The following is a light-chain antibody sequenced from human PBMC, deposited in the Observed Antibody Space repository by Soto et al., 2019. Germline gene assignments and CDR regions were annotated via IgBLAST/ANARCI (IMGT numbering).Light chain of an antibody. CDR2: GAS. J-gene: IGKJ1*01. V-gene: IGKV3-15*01. CDR1: QSVSSN. CDR3: QQFRNWPWT. Sequence: EIVMTQSPATLSVSPGERATLSCRASQSVSSNLAWYQRKPGQAPRLLIYGASTRATGIPARFSGSGSGTEFTLTISSLQSEDFAVYYCQQFRNWPWTFGQGTKVDI.